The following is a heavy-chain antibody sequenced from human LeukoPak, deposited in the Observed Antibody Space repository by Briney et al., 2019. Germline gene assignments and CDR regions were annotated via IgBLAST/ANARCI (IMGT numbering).Heavy chain of an antibody. CDR1: GFIVFRYG. CDR2: ISYDGSNT. D-gene: IGHD3-10*01. Sequence: PGGSLRLACAASGFIVFRYGMHWVRQAPGKGLEWVSFISYDGSNTYYADSVKGRFTISRDRSKNTLYLQMDSLRVEDTAMYFGARVYYGSGRYGIDVWGQGTTVTVSS. J-gene: IGHJ6*02. CDR3: ARVYYGSGRYGIDV. V-gene: IGHV3-30-3*01.